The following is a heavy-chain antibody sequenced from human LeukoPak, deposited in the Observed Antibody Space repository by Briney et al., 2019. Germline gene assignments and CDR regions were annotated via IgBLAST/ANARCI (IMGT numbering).Heavy chain of an antibody. J-gene: IGHJ4*02. CDR3: ARGILVAGYFDY. V-gene: IGHV4-31*03. Sequence: SQTLSLTCTVSGDSISSGGYYWSWIRQYPGKGLEWIGSMYYSESTYYNPSLKSRVTISLDTSKNQFSLKLTSVTAADTAVYYCARGILVAGYFDYWGQGTLVTVSS. CDR1: GDSISSGGYY. D-gene: IGHD6-19*01. CDR2: MYYSEST.